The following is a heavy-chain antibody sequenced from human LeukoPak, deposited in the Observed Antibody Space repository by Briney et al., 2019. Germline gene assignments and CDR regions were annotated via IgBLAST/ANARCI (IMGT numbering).Heavy chain of an antibody. Sequence: PSETLSLTCTVSGGSISSYYWSWIRQPAGKGLEWIGRIYTSGSTNYNPSLKSRVTISVDKSKNQFSLKLSPVTAADTAVYYCARGLPPHYFDYWGQGTLVTVSS. V-gene: IGHV4-4*07. CDR2: IYTSGST. CDR1: GGSISSYY. CDR3: ARGLPPHYFDY. D-gene: IGHD3-16*01. J-gene: IGHJ4*02.